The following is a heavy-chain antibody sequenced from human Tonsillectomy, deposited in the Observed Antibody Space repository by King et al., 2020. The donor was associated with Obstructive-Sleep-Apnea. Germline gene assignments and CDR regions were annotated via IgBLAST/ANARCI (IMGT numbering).Heavy chain of an antibody. CDR2: IKQDGSER. V-gene: IGHV3-7*03. CDR1: GFIYSRYW. J-gene: IGHJ4*02. D-gene: IGHD6-13*01. CDR3: ARYMLVPASNFDY. Sequence: DVQLVESGGGLVPPGGSLRLSCAASGFIYSRYWLSWVRQAPGKGLEWVANIKQDGSERYYVDSVKGRFTISRDNAKNSLYLQMNSLRAEDTAVYYCARYMLVPASNFDYWAQGTLVTVSS.